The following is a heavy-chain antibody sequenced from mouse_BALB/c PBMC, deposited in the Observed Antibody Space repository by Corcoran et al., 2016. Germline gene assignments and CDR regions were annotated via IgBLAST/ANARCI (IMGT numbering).Heavy chain of an antibody. CDR3: AREPYAMDY. V-gene: IGHV9-1*02. Sequence: QIQLVQSGPELKKPGETVKSSCKASGYTFTNYGMNWVKQAPGKGLKWMGWINTYTGEPTYADDFKGRFAFSLETTASTAYLQINNLKNEDMATYFCAREPYAMDYWGQGTSVTVSS. CDR2: INTYTGEP. CDR1: GYTFTNYG. J-gene: IGHJ4*01.